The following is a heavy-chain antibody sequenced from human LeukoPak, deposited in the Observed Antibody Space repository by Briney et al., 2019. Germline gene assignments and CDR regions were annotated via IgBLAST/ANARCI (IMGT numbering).Heavy chain of an antibody. Sequence: GGSLRLSCAASGFTFSSYEMNWVRQAPGRGLVWISRINSDGSSTSYADSVKGRFTISRDNAKNTLYLQMNSLRAEDTAVYYCARKGYEAFDIWGQGTMVTVSS. CDR3: ARKGYEAFDI. CDR1: GFTFSSYE. V-gene: IGHV3-74*01. J-gene: IGHJ3*02. CDR2: INSDGSST. D-gene: IGHD5-12*01.